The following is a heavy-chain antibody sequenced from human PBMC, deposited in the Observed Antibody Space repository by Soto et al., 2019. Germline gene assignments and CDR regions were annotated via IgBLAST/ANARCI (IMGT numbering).Heavy chain of an antibody. J-gene: IGHJ4*02. CDR3: AKDLDDYYGSGSHGPVDY. D-gene: IGHD3-10*01. V-gene: IGHV3-23*01. CDR2: ISGSGGST. CDR1: GFTFSSYA. Sequence: PGGSLRLSCAASGFTFSSYAMSWVRQSPGEGLEWVSAISGSGGSTYYADSVKGRFTISRDNSKNTLYLQMNSLRAEDTAVYYCAKDLDDYYGSGSHGPVDYWGQGTLVTVSS.